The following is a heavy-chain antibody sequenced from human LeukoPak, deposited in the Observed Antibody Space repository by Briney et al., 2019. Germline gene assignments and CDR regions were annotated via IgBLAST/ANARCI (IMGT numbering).Heavy chain of an antibody. CDR1: GFTFSDYY. V-gene: IGHV3-11*04. CDR2: ISSSGSTI. CDR3: ARATTYYYDSSGYFLKYFDY. D-gene: IGHD3-22*01. Sequence: GGSLRLSCAASGFTFSDYYMSWIRQAPGKGLEWVSYISSSGSTIYYADSVKGRFTISRDNAKNSLYLQMNSLRAEDTAVYYCARATTYYYDSSGYFLKYFDYWGQGTLVTVSS. J-gene: IGHJ4*02.